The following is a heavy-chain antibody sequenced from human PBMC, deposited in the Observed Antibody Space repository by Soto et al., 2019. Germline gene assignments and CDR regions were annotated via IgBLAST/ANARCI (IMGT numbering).Heavy chain of an antibody. CDR3: ARSLLRYFDWSPHPLDY. CDR2: IYPGDSDT. CDR1: GYSFTSYW. Sequence: GESLKISCKGSGYSFTSYWIGWVRQMPGKGLEWMGIIYPGDSDTRYSPSFQGQVTISADKSISTAYLQWSSLKASDTAMYYCARSLLRYFDWSPHPLDYWGQGTLVTVSS. J-gene: IGHJ4*02. V-gene: IGHV5-51*01. D-gene: IGHD3-9*01.